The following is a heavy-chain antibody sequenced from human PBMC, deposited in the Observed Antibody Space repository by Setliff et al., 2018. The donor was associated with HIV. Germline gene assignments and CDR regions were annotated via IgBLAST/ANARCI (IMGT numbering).Heavy chain of an antibody. D-gene: IGHD6-13*01. V-gene: IGHV4-61*02. CDR3: GRDEHGFNSNWYGVD. Sequence: PSETLSLTCTVSGGSISSGNYYWSWIRQAAGKGLEWIGRIYTSGSANYNPCLKSRVTISIDTSKNQLSLKLSSVTVADTALYYCGRDEHGFNSNWYGVDWGQGTLVTVSS. CDR1: GGSISSGNYY. CDR2: IYTSGSA. J-gene: IGHJ4*02.